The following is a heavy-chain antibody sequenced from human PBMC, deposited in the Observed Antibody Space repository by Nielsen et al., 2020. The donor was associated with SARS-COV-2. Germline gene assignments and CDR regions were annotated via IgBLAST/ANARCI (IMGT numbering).Heavy chain of an antibody. V-gene: IGHV4-39*07. Sequence: WIRQPPGKGLEWIGSIYYSGNTYYNPPLKSRVTISVDTSKNQFSLKLSSVTAADTAVYYCARVPGAMYSSGWYSYYYYMDVWGKGTTVTVSS. CDR2: IYYSGNT. CDR3: ARVPGAMYSSGWYSYYYYMDV. D-gene: IGHD6-19*01. J-gene: IGHJ6*03.